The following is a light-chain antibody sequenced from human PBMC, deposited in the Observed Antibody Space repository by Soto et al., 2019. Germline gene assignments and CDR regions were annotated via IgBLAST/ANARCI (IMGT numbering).Light chain of an antibody. CDR3: ASWDDSRKGV. V-gene: IGLV1-44*01. CDR2: TNN. J-gene: IGLJ1*01. Sequence: QSVLTQPPSASGTPWQRITISCSGTTSNIESHTVNWYQQVPGAAPKLLINTNNQRPSGVPDRFSGSKSGASASLAINGLQSEDEATYYCASWDDSRKGVFGTGTKVTVL. CDR1: TSNIESHT.